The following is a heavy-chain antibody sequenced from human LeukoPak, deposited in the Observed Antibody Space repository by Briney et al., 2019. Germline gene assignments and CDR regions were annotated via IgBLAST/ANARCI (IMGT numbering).Heavy chain of an antibody. J-gene: IGHJ4*02. CDR1: GGTFSSYA. D-gene: IGHD6-13*01. CDR3: ARDGGYSSSWYGY. V-gene: IGHV1-69*04. Sequence: GASVRVSCKASGGTFSSYAISWVRQAPRQGLEWMGRIIPIFGIANYAQKFQGRVTITADKSTSTAYMELSSLRSEDTAVYYCARDGGYSSSWYGYWGQGTLVTVSS. CDR2: IIPIFGIA.